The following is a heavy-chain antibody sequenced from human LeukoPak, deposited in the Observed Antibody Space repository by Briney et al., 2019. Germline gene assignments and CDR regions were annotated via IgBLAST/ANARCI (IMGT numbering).Heavy chain of an antibody. D-gene: IGHD5-12*01. CDR2: MYYSGST. CDR1: GDSISTYY. Sequence: SETLSLTCTVSGDSISTYYWSWIRQPPGKGLEWIGYMYYSGSTNYNPSLKSRVTISLDTPKNQFSLRLNSVTAADTAVYYCARGVAGYEPYDYWGQATLVTVSS. J-gene: IGHJ4*02. CDR3: ARGVAGYEPYDY. V-gene: IGHV4-59*01.